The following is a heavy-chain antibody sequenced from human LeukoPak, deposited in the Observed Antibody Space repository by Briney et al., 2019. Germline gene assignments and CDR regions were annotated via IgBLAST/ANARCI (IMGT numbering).Heavy chain of an antibody. Sequence: GGCLRLSCAASGYTVISYVTSWVRQAPGEGLGWVSGISGSGGDTYYADSVKGRFTISRDNSKNTLYLQMNTLRAEDTAVYYCAKGRSAWYYFNYWGQGTLVTVSS. CDR2: ISGSGGDT. V-gene: IGHV3-23*01. D-gene: IGHD6-19*01. CDR1: GYTVISYV. J-gene: IGHJ4*02. CDR3: AKGRSAWYYFNY.